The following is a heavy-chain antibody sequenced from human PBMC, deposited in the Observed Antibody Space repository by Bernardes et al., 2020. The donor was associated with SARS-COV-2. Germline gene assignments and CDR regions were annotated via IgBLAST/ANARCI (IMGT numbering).Heavy chain of an antibody. CDR1: GYTFTSLY. J-gene: IGHJ4*02. CDR3: VRDREAFDY. V-gene: IGHV1-46*01. CDR2: IHPGDGRT. Sequence: ASVKVSCKASGYTFTSLYMHWVRQAPGQGLAWMAVIHPGDGRTNYAQKFQGRVTMTRDTSTSTVYLEVSSLRSEDTAVYYCVRDREAFDYWGQGTLVTVSS.